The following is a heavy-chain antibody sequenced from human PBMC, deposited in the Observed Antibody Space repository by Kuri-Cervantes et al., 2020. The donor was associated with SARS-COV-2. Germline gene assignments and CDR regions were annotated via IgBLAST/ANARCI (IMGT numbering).Heavy chain of an antibody. D-gene: IGHD1-26*01. CDR1: GFTFSSYA. Sequence: GESLKISCAASGFTFSSYAMHWVRQAPGKGLEWVAVISYDGSNKYYADSVKGRFTISRDNSKNTLYLQMNSLRAEDTAVYYCASSLVDYFDYWGQGTLVPSPQ. CDR3: ASSLVDYFDY. V-gene: IGHV3-30-3*01. CDR2: ISYDGSNK. J-gene: IGHJ4*02.